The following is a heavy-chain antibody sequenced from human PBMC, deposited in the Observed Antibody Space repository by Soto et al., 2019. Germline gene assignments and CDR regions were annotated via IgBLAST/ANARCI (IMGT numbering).Heavy chain of an antibody. D-gene: IGHD6-19*01. CDR1: GFSVSSNY. J-gene: IGHJ4*02. CDR2: LYSGGST. CDR3: ARQGVAGL. Sequence: EVQLVESGVGLIQPGGSLRLSCVVSGFSVSSNYISWIRQAPGQGLEWVSVLYSGGSTDYADSVKGRFTISRDSSTNTIFLQMNSLRVEDTAVYYCARQGVAGLWGQGTLVTVS. V-gene: IGHV3-53*01.